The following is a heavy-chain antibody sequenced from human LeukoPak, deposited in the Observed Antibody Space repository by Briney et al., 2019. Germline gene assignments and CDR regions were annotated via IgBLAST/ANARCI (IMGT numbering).Heavy chain of an antibody. CDR1: GGSFTAYY. CDR3: TRDREHGTQDS. V-gene: IGHV4-39*07. D-gene: IGHD1-26*01. Sequence: SDTLSLTRTVSGGSFTAYYWGWIRPPPGKGLEWIGSIYYRANTFYNPSLRNRVSISIDTSKGRFSLNLNSVTAADTAVYFCTRDREHGTQDSWGQGTLVTVS. CDR2: IYYRANT. J-gene: IGHJ4*02.